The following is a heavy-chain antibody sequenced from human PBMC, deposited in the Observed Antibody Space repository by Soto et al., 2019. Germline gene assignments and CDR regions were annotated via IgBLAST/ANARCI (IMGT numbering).Heavy chain of an antibody. Sequence: QPGGSLRLSCAASGFTFSSYGMHWVRQAPGKGLEWVAVISYDGSNKYYADSVKGRFTISRDNSKNTLYLQMNSLRAEDTAVYYCAKDRSSWYLPSSPYYYGMDVWGQGTTVTVSS. CDR3: AKDRSSWYLPSSPYYYGMDV. V-gene: IGHV3-30*18. CDR2: ISYDGSNK. J-gene: IGHJ6*02. D-gene: IGHD6-13*01. CDR1: GFTFSSYG.